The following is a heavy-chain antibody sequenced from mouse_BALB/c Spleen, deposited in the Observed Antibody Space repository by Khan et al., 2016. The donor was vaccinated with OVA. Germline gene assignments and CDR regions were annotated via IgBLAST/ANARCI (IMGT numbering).Heavy chain of an antibody. CDR2: ISSTGST. CDR3: ARSLYYSYGYALDC. Sequence: EVQLQESGPGLVKPSQSLSLTCTVTGYSITSDYAWNWIQQFPGNKLEWMGYISSTGSTSYNPSLKSRISITRDTSKNQFFLQLKSVTTEDTATYCCARSLYYSYGYALDCWGRGTSGTVSS. J-gene: IGHJ4*01. V-gene: IGHV3-2*02. D-gene: IGHD2-14*01. CDR1: GYSITSDYA.